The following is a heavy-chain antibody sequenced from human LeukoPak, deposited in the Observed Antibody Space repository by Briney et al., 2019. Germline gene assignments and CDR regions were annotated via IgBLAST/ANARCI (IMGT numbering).Heavy chain of an antibody. CDR3: ARAANSNAFDI. J-gene: IGHJ3*02. V-gene: IGHV3-21*01. D-gene: IGHD2/OR15-2a*01. CDR2: ISSSSSYI. Sequence: GGSLRLSCAASGFTFSSYSMNWVRQAPGKGLEWVSSISSSSSYIYYADPVKGRFTFSRDNAKNSLYLQMNSLRAEDTAVYYCARAANSNAFDIWGQGTMVTVSS. CDR1: GFTFSSYS.